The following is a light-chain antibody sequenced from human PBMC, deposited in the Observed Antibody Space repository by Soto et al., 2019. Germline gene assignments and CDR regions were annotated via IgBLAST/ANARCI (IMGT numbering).Light chain of an antibody. Sequence: QSALTQPASASGSPGQSSTISGTGTSSDVGSYNLVSWYQQHTGKAPKLMIYEGSNRPSGVSNRFSGSKSGNTASLTISALQAEDEADYYCCSYAGSSTWVFGGGTKLTVL. CDR3: CSYAGSSTWV. J-gene: IGLJ2*01. CDR1: SSDVGSYNL. CDR2: EGS. V-gene: IGLV2-23*01.